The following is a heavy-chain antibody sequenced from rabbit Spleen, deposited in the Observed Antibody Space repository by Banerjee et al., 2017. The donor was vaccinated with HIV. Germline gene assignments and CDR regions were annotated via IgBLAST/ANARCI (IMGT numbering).Heavy chain of an antibody. V-gene: IGHV1S40*01. D-gene: IGHD2-1*01. CDR3: ARGSAAMTMVITGYYLSL. CDR1: GFSFSNKAV. Sequence: QSLEESGGGLVKPGASLTLTCKASGFSFSNKAVMCWVRQAPGKGLEWIACINAVTGKPVYASWAKGRSTFSKTSSTTVTLQLSSLTAADTATYFCARGSAAMTMVITGYYLSLWGPGTLVTVS. J-gene: IGHJ4*01. CDR2: INAVTGKP.